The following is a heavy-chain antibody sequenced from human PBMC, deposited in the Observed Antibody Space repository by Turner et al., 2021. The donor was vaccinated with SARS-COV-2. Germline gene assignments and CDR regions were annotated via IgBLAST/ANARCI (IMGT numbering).Heavy chain of an antibody. CDR3: ARSELGLFFDY. V-gene: IGHV3-7*01. CDR1: GFTFSSYW. D-gene: IGHD7-27*01. J-gene: IGHJ4*02. CDR2: IDQDRSEK. Sequence: EVQLVGSGGGLVKPGGSLRLSCAASGFTFSSYWMSWVRQAPGKGLEWVANIDQDRSEKYYVGSVKGRFTISRDNAKNSLYLQVNSLRAEDTAVYYCARSELGLFFDYWGQGTLVTVSS.